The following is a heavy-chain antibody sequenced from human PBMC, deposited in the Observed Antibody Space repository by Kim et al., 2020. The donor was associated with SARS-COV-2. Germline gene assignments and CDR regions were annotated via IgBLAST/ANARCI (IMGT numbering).Heavy chain of an antibody. CDR3: ARGSLTLGYCSSTSCHPGVY. Sequence: GGSLRLSCAASGFTFSSYSMNWVRQAPGKGLEWVSSISSSSSYIYYADSVKGRFTISRDNAKNSLYLQMNSLRAEDTAVYYCARGSLTLGYCSSTSCHPGVYWGQGTLVTVSS. V-gene: IGHV3-21*04. CDR2: ISSSSSYI. CDR1: GFTFSSYS. D-gene: IGHD2-2*01. J-gene: IGHJ4*02.